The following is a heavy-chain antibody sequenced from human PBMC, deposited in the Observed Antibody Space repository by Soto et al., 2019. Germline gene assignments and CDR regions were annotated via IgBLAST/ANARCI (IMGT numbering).Heavy chain of an antibody. J-gene: IGHJ3*02. V-gene: IGHV3-74*01. D-gene: IGHD5-18*01. Sequence: EVQLVESGGGLVQPGGSLRLSCAASGFTFSSYWMHWVRQGPGKGLVWVSRINSDGSTTSYADSVKGRFTISRDNAKNKLYLQMNSLRAEDTAVYYCARGEGYGDAFDIWGQGTMVTVSS. CDR2: INSDGSTT. CDR1: GFTFSSYW. CDR3: ARGEGYGDAFDI.